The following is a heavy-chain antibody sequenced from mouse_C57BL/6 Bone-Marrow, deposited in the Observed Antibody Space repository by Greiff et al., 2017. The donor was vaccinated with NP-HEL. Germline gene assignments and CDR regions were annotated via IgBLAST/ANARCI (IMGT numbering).Heavy chain of an antibody. CDR2: IYPRSGNT. V-gene: IGHV1-81*01. CDR3: ASPIYYDYDDY. J-gene: IGHJ2*01. CDR1: GYTFTSYG. D-gene: IGHD2-4*01. Sequence: QVQLQQSGAELARPGASVKLSCKASGYTFTSYGISWVKQRTGQGLEWIGEIYPRSGNTYYNEKFKGKATLTADKSSSTAYMELRSLTSEDSAVYFCASPIYYDYDDYWGQGTTLTVSS.